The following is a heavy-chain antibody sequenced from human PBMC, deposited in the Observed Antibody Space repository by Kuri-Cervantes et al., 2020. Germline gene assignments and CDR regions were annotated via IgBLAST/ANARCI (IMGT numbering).Heavy chain of an antibody. J-gene: IGHJ4*02. CDR3: ARAAPYYYDSSGYYYGY. Sequence: GGSLRLSCAASGFSFGAYVMNWVRQAPGKGLEWVSAMSSSGDYKYYADSVKGRFTISRDNAKNSLYLQMNSLRAEDTAVYYCARAAPYYYDSSGYYYGYWGQGTLVTVSS. V-gene: IGHV3-21*03. CDR1: GFSFGAYV. CDR2: MSSSGDYK. D-gene: IGHD3-22*01.